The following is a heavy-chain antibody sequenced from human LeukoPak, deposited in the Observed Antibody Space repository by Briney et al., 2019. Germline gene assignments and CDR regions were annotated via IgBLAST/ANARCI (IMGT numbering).Heavy chain of an antibody. CDR2: INPNSGGT. CDR3: AGNIVGATTPDDAFAI. CDR1: GYTFTGYY. Sequence: ASVKVSCKASGYTFTGYYMHWVRQAPGQGLEWMGRINPNSGGTNYAQKFQGRVTMTRDTSISTAYMELSRLRSDDTAVYYCAGNIVGATTPDDAFAIWGQGTMVTVSS. V-gene: IGHV1-2*06. D-gene: IGHD1-26*01. J-gene: IGHJ3*02.